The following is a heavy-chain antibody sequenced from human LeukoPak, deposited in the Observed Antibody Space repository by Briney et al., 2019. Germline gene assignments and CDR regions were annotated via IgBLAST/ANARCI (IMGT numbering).Heavy chain of an antibody. J-gene: IGHJ4*02. V-gene: IGHV3-30*02. Sequence: PGGSLRLSCAASGFTFSSYGIHWVRQAPGKGLEWVAFIRYDGSNKYYADSVKGRFTISRDNSKNTLYLQMNSLRAEDTAVYYCAKDLSGGLLWFGELLSTFDYWGQGTLVTVSS. CDR1: GFTFSSYG. CDR2: IRYDGSNK. CDR3: AKDLSGGLLWFGELLSTFDY. D-gene: IGHD3-10*01.